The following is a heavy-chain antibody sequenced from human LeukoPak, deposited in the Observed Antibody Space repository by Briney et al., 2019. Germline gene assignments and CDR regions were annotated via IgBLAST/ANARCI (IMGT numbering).Heavy chain of an antibody. CDR3: ARDPLKRAFDI. CDR1: GFTFSSYS. V-gene: IGHV3-21*01. J-gene: IGHJ3*02. CDR2: ISSTSSYI. Sequence: GGSLRLSCAASGFTFSSYSMNWVREAPGKGLEWVSSISSTSSYIYYADSVKGRFTISRDNAKNSLYLQMNSLRAEDTAVYYCARDPLKRAFDIWGQGTMVTVSS.